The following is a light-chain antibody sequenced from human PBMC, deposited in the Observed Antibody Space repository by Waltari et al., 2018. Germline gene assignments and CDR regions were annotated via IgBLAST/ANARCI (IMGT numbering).Light chain of an antibody. CDR3: QQYNRWPPLT. CDR1: QNIDNN. V-gene: IGKV3-15*01. J-gene: IGKJ4*01. CDR2: GAS. Sequence: EVVMTQSPAALSVSPGESVTLSCKASQNIDNNLAWYQQKPGQRPRLLIYGASTRATGVPARFSGSGSGTEFTLTISSLQSEDCAVFYCQQYNRWPPLTFGGGTKVEIK.